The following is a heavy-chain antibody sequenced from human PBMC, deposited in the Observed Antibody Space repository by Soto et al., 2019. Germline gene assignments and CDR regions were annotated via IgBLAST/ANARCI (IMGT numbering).Heavy chain of an antibody. D-gene: IGHD4-17*01. Sequence: PSETLSLTCTVSGGSISSSYWSWIRQPPGKGLEWIGYIYYSGSTNYNPSLKSRVTISVDTSKNQFSLKLSSVTAADTAVYYCARSRTTVTPSGFQHWGQGTLVTVSS. CDR2: IYYSGST. CDR3: ARSRTTVTPSGFQH. CDR1: GGSISSSY. J-gene: IGHJ1*01. V-gene: IGHV4-59*01.